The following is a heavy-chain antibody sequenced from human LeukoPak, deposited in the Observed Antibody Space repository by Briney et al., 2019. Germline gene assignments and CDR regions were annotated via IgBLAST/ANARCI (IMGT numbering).Heavy chain of an antibody. CDR3: AKGISADGYNFERGADY. CDR1: GFTFSSYW. D-gene: IGHD5-24*01. Sequence: GGSLRLSCAASGFTFSSYWMHWVRQAPGKGLVWVSRINSDGSSTSYADSVKGQFTISRDNSKNTLFLQMNSLKVEDTAMYYCAKGISADGYNFERGADYWGQGTLVTVSS. J-gene: IGHJ4*02. CDR2: INSDGSST. V-gene: IGHV3-74*01.